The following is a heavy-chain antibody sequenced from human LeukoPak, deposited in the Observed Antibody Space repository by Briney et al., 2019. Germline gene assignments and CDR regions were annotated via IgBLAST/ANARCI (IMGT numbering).Heavy chain of an antibody. CDR1: GFTFSSYG. D-gene: IGHD2-8*02. V-gene: IGHV3-30*18. Sequence: PGGSLRLSCAASGFTFSSYGMHWVRQAPGKGLEWVAVISYDGSNKYYADSVKGRFTISRDNSKNTVYLLMDSLRAEDTALYHCAKMGRGVPWSASWGQGTPVTVSS. J-gene: IGHJ5*02. CDR3: AKMGRGVPWSAS. CDR2: ISYDGSNK.